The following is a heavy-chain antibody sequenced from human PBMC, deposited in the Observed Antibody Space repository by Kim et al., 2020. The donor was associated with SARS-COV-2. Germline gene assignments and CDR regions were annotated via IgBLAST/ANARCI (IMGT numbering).Heavy chain of an antibody. CDR1: GYPFTAYY. CDR2: INPKNGVT. Sequence: ASVKVSCKASGYPFTAYYVHWVRQAPGQGLEWMGWINPKNGVTNYPQRFQGRVTMTRDTSTNTAHLEVRWLNYDDTAIYFCARAEVEQLARIPLYLNNGMDVWGQGTTVT. D-gene: IGHD6-6*01. V-gene: IGHV1-2*02. CDR3: ARAEVEQLARIPLYLNNGMDV. J-gene: IGHJ6*02.